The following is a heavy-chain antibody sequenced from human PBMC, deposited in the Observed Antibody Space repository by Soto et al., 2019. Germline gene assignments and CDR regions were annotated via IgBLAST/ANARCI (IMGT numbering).Heavy chain of an antibody. J-gene: IGHJ6*03. CDR1: GFTFSNYW. V-gene: IGHV3-74*02. Sequence: EVQLVESGGGLVQPGGSLRLSCAASGFTFSNYWMYWVRQAPGKGLEWVSRINSDGSVSSYADSVKGRLTISRDNVKNTLYLQMDSLRAEDTALYYWARGDCVGGTCYSLAGSFYYYMDVWGKGTTVTVFS. CDR3: ARGDCVGGTCYSLAGSFYYYMDV. D-gene: IGHD2-15*01. CDR2: INSDGSVS.